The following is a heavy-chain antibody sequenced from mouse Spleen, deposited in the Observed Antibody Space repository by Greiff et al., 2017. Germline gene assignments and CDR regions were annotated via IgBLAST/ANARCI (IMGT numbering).Heavy chain of an antibody. CDR1: GYTFTDYE. CDR3: TRTVKETWFAY. CDR2: IDPETGGT. V-gene: IGHV1-15*01. J-gene: IGHJ3*01. Sequence: QVQLKESGAELVRPGALVTLSCKASGYTFTDYEMHWVKQTPVHGLEWIGAIDPETGGTAYNQKFKGKAILTADKSSSTAYMELRSLTSEDSAVYYCTRTVKETWFAYWGQGTLVTVSA. D-gene: IGHD1-1*01.